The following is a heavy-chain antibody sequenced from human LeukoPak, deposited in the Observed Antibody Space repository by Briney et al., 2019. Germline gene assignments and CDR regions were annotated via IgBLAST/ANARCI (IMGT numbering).Heavy chain of an antibody. D-gene: IGHD2-15*01. J-gene: IGHJ5*02. Sequence: PSETLSLTCSVSGGSISSYYWSWIRLPPGKGLEWIGYIYYSGSTNYNPSLKSRVTISLDTSKNQFSLKLSSVTAADTAVYYCARVLGYCSGGSCYPFDPWGQGTLVTVSS. CDR2: IYYSGST. CDR1: GGSISSYY. CDR3: ARVLGYCSGGSCYPFDP. V-gene: IGHV4-59*13.